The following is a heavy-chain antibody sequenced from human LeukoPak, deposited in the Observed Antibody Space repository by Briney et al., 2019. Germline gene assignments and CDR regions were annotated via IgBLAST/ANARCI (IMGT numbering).Heavy chain of an antibody. CDR2: ISAYNGNT. Sequence: ASVKVSCKASGYTFTSYGISWVRQAPGQGLEWMGWISAYNGNTNYAQKLQGRVTMTRDTSISTAYMELSRLRSDDTAVYYCARGRKGRGIVVVITSSFDYWGQGTLVTVSS. CDR1: GYTFTSYG. V-gene: IGHV1-18*01. J-gene: IGHJ4*02. CDR3: ARGRKGRGIVVVITSSFDY. D-gene: IGHD3-22*01.